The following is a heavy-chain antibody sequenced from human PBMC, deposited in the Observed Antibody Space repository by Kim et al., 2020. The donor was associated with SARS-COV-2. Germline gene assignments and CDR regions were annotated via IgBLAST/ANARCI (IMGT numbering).Heavy chain of an antibody. CDR2: ISYDGSNK. D-gene: IGHD3-16*01. CDR3: AKLTVGDAFES. CDR1: GFTFSSYG. V-gene: IGHV3-30*18. Sequence: GGSLRLSCAASGFTFSSYGMNWVRQAPGKGLEWVAVISYDGSNKYYADSVKGRFTISRDNSKNTLYLQMNSLRAEDTAVYYCAKLTVGDAFESWGPGRKV. J-gene: IGHJ3*02.